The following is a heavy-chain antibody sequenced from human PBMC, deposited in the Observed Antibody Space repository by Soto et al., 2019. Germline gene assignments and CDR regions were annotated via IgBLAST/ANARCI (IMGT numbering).Heavy chain of an antibody. CDR3: ARGRKVVATPARDDWFDP. CDR1: GYSFIDYY. CDR2: INPKDGAT. J-gene: IGHJ5*02. V-gene: IGHV1-2*02. D-gene: IGHD2-21*02. Sequence: QVQLVQSGAEVRRPGASVRVSCKASGYSFIDYYINWVRQAPGQGLEWMGWINPKDGATKSAQKFQDGVTMTSDTSHPTAYLDLRSDDTAVYYCARGRKVVATPARDDWFDPWGQGTLVTVSS.